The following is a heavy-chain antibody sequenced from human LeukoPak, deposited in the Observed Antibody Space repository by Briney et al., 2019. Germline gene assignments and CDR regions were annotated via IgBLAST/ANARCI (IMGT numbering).Heavy chain of an antibody. J-gene: IGHJ4*02. CDR2: IKQDGGEK. CDR1: GFTFSNYY. Sequence: PGGSLRLSCAASGFTFSNYYMSWVRQAPGKGLEWVANIKQDGGEKYYVDSVKGRFTVSRDNAKNSLFLQMNNLRVEDTAVYYCARDYRSSSGRSIDYWGQGTPVTVSS. CDR3: ARDYRSSSGRSIDY. V-gene: IGHV3-7*01. D-gene: IGHD6-6*01.